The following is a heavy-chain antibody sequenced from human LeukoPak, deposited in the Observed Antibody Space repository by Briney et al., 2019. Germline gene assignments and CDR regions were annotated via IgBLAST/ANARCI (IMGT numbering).Heavy chain of an antibody. CDR2: ISVNAGAI. CDR3: AKEADYGDHAWHSDTQSPPYYFDY. Sequence: GGSLRLSCAASGFTFSDYAMSWVRQAPGEGLEWVSSISVNAGAIHYADSVKGRFTISRDNSKNTLYLQMNSLRAEDTAVYYCAKEADYGDHAWHSDTQSPPYYFDYWGQGTLVTVSS. D-gene: IGHD4-17*01. CDR1: GFTFSDYA. J-gene: IGHJ4*02. V-gene: IGHV3-23*01.